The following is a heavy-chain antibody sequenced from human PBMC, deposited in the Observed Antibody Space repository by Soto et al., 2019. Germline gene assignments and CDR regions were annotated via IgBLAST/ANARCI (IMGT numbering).Heavy chain of an antibody. CDR2: IHYNGNT. CDR1: GDSIRAYS. D-gene: IGHD5-12*01. CDR3: AREGNLGRWLQPLDF. Sequence: SETLSLTCTVSGDSIRAYSWSWVRQPPGKGLEWIGNIHYNGNTKYNPSLKSRVTMSVDTSKNQFSLKLISVTAADTAKYFCAREGNLGRWLQPLDFWGQGTLVTVSS. J-gene: IGHJ4*02. V-gene: IGHV4-59*01.